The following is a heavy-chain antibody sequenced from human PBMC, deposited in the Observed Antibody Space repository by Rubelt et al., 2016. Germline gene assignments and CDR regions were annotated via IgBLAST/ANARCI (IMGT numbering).Heavy chain of an antibody. CDR1: GGSISSGGYY. D-gene: IGHD3-10*01. Sequence: QVQLQQWGPGLVKPSETLSLTCTVSGGSISSGGYYWSWIRQHPGKGLEWIGYIYYSGSTYYNPSLKGRVTISVDPSKNQFSLKLSSVTAADTAVYYCAIRAWFGDRGWFDPWGQGTLVTVSS. CDR2: IYYSGST. CDR3: AIRAWFGDRGWFDP. V-gene: IGHV4-31*03. J-gene: IGHJ5*02.